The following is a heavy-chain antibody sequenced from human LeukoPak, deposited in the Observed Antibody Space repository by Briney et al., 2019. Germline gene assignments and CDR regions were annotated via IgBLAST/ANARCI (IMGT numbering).Heavy chain of an antibody. CDR1: GFTFSSYS. V-gene: IGHV3-21*01. CDR3: ARGVRWYYDILTGRYGMDV. Sequence: PGGSLRLSCAASGFTFSSYSMNWVRQAPGKGLEWVSSISSSSSYIYYADSVKGRFTISRDNAKNSLYLQMNSLRAEDTAVYYCARGVRWYYDILTGRYGMDVWGQGTTVTVSS. D-gene: IGHD3-9*01. CDR2: ISSSSSYI. J-gene: IGHJ6*02.